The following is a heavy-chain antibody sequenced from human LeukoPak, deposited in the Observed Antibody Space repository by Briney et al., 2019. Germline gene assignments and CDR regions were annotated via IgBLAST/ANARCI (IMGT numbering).Heavy chain of an antibody. CDR2: MNTNSGNT. Sequence: ASVTVSCKASGYTFTSYDINWVRHAAGQGLEWMGWMNTNSGNTVYAQKFQGRVTLTRNTSISTAYEELSSLRSEDTAVYYCARDDRMDYYDSSGFVYYYYGMDGWGQGTTVTVSS. CDR3: ARDDRMDYYDSSGFVYYYYGMDG. V-gene: IGHV1-8*01. CDR1: GYTFTSYD. D-gene: IGHD3-22*01. J-gene: IGHJ6*02.